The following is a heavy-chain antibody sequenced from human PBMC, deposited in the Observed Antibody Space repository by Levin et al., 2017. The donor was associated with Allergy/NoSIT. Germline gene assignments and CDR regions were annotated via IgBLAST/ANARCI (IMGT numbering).Heavy chain of an antibody. CDR3: AKCGGTNHDYYMDA. CDR2: VSCGGGST. Sequence: GESLKISCAASGFTFSSYAVSWVRQAPGKGLEWVSTVSCGGGSTYYADSVKGRFTLSRDNSKNTLYLQMNSLRAEDTAVYYCAKCGGTNHDYYMDACGKGTTVTVSS. CDR1: GFTFSSYA. V-gene: IGHV3-23*01. J-gene: IGHJ6*03. D-gene: IGHD1-14*01.